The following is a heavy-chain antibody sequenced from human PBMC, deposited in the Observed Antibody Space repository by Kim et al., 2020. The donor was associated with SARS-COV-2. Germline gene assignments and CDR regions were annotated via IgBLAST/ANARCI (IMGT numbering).Heavy chain of an antibody. D-gene: IGHD6-13*01. V-gene: IGHV4-34*01. CDR3: ARVGWWAAAASFDY. J-gene: IGHJ4*02. Sequence: NPSLKSRVTISVDTSKNQFSLKLSSVTAADTAVYYCARVGWWAAAASFDYWGQGTLVTVSS.